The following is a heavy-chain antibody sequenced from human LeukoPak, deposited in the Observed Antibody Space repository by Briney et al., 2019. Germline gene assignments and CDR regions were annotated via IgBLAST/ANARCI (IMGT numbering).Heavy chain of an antibody. D-gene: IGHD3-10*01. CDR2: IRSKAYGGTT. Sequence: GGSLRLSCTASGFTFGDYAMSRVRQAPGKGLEWVGFIRSKAYGGTTEYAASVKGRFTISRDDSKSIAYLQMNSLKTEDTAVYYCTSLWFGELFLSYWGQGTLVTVSS. CDR3: TSLWFGELFLSY. J-gene: IGHJ4*02. V-gene: IGHV3-49*04. CDR1: GFTFGDYA.